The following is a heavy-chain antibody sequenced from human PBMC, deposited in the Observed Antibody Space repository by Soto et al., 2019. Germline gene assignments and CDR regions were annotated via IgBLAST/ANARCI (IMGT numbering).Heavy chain of an antibody. CDR1: GYTFTSYY. Sequence: ASVKVSCKASGYTFTSYYMHWVRQAPGQGLEWMGIINPSGGSTSYAQKFQGRVTMTRDTSTSTVYMELSSLRSEDTAVYYCARDLWRAAAGTHFDYWGQGTLVTVSS. V-gene: IGHV1-46*01. D-gene: IGHD6-13*01. CDR3: ARDLWRAAAGTHFDY. J-gene: IGHJ4*02. CDR2: INPSGGST.